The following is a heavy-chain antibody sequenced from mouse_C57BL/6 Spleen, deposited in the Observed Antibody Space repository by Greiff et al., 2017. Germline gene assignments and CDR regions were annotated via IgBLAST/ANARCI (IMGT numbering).Heavy chain of an antibody. D-gene: IGHD2-5*01. CDR3: AEGYSNSFAY. J-gene: IGHJ3*01. CDR2: IDPSDSET. V-gene: IGHV1-52*01. Sequence: QVQLQQPGAELVRPGSSVKLSCKASGYTFTSYWMHWVKQRPIQGLEWIGNIDPSDSETHYNQKFKDKATLTVDKSSSTAYMQLSSLTSEDSAVXYCAEGYSNSFAYWGQGTLVTVSA. CDR1: GYTFTSYW.